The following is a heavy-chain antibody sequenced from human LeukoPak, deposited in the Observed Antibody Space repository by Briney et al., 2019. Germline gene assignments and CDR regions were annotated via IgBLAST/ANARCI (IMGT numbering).Heavy chain of an antibody. CDR3: ARDVSSSGLGYYYYMDV. CDR1: GYTFTSYY. J-gene: IGHJ6*03. CDR2: INPSGGST. Sequence: GASVKVSCKASGYTFTSYYMHWVRQAPGQGLEWMGIINPSGGSTSYAQKFQGRVTMTRDMSTSTVYMELSSLRSEDTAVYYCARDVSSSGLGYYYYMDVWGKGTTVTVSS. D-gene: IGHD6-6*01. V-gene: IGHV1-46*01.